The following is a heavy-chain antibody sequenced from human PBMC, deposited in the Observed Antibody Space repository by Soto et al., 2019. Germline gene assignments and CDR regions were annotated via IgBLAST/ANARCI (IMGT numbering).Heavy chain of an antibody. Sequence: PGGSLRLSCAASGFTFSSYGMHWVRQAPGKGLEWVAVIWYGGSNKYYADSVKGRFTISRDNSKNTLYLQMNSLRAEDTAVYYCARGYYYDSKTPGGAWFDPWGQRTLVTVSS. V-gene: IGHV3-33*01. J-gene: IGHJ5*02. D-gene: IGHD3-22*01. CDR1: GFTFSSYG. CDR2: IWYGGSNK. CDR3: ARGYYYDSKTPGGAWFDP.